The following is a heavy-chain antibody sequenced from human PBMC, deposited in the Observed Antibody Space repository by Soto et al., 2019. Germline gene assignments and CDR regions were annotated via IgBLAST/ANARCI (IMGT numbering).Heavy chain of an antibody. CDR1: GYTFTSYG. Sequence: ASVKVSCKASGYTFTSYGISWVRQAPGQGLEWMGWINPNSGGTNYAQKFQGWVTMTRDTSISTAYMELSRLRSDDTAVYYCARGTSPTAAGEHIDPWGQGTLVTVSS. J-gene: IGHJ5*02. CDR2: INPNSGGT. D-gene: IGHD6-13*01. V-gene: IGHV1-2*04. CDR3: ARGTSPTAAGEHIDP.